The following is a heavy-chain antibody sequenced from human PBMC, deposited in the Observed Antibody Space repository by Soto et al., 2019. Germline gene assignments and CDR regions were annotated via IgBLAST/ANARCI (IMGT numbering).Heavy chain of an antibody. D-gene: IGHD2-2*01. V-gene: IGHV4-34*01. CDR2: VNPSGTT. CDR3: ARGIGYCSSINCYSSRRLRFDS. CDR1: GGSFSGYY. Sequence: QVQLQQWGAGLLKPSETLSLTCAVYGGSFSGYYWTWIRQSPEKGLEWIGEVNPSGTTYYNPSLKTRVTTSVHTPKNQFSLKMSSVTAADTAVYYCARGIGYCSSINCYSSRRLRFDSWGQGTLVTVSS. J-gene: IGHJ4*02.